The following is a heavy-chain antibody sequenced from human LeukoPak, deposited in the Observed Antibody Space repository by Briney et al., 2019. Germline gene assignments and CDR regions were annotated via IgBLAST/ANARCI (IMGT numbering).Heavy chain of an antibody. CDR2: ISGDGRAI. V-gene: IGHV3-48*03. J-gene: IGHJ4*02. D-gene: IGHD6-19*01. Sequence: AGGSLRLSCVASGFAFSSYEMSWVRQAPGKGLEWVSFISGDGRAIHYADSVRGRFTISADNARNSVVLQMNSLRAEDTAVYYCATSLSGWFGPSAYYCGQGTLVTVSS. CDR1: GFAFSSYE. CDR3: ATSLSGWFGPSAYY.